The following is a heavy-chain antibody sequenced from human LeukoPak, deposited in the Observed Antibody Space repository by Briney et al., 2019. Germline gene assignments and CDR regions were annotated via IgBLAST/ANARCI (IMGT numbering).Heavy chain of an antibody. CDR3: AKDPIFSGSYGVFDS. V-gene: IGHV3-23*01. J-gene: IGHJ4*02. CDR2: IIDSGNSI. Sequence: GGSLRLSCAASGFTFSSYAMSWVRQAPGKGLEWVSTIIDSGNSIYYADSVEGRFTISRDNSKNTLYLQMNSLRAGDTAVYYCAKDPIFSGSYGVFDSWGQGTLVTVSS. CDR1: GFTFSSYA. D-gene: IGHD1-26*01.